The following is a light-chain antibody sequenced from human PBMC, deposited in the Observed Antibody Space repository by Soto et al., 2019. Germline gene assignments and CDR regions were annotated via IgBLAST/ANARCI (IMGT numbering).Light chain of an antibody. V-gene: IGKV1-5*03. CDR2: KAS. CDR3: KQYNSYSRT. J-gene: IGKJ1*01. Sequence: DIQMTQSPSTLSASVGDRVTITCRANQSISTWLAWYQQEPGKAPKLLIYKASHLDSGVPSRFSGSGSGTELTLTISSLQPDDLTTYYCKQYNSYSRTFGQGTKVEIK. CDR1: QSISTW.